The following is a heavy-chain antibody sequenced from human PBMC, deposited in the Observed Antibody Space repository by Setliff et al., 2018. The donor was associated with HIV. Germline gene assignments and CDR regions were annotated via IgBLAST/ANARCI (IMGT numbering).Heavy chain of an antibody. J-gene: IGHJ6*03. D-gene: IGHD2-15*01. Sequence: ASETLSLTCYVTDDPISSYYWSWVRQPAGKGLEWIGRLYVSGDTNYNPSLKSRVTMSLDTSKKHFSLKLKSVTAADTAVYYCALTGHRLLRGYMDVWAKGPRSPSP. CDR3: ALTGHRLLRGYMDV. CDR1: DDPISSYY. V-gene: IGHV4-4*07. CDR2: LYVSGDT.